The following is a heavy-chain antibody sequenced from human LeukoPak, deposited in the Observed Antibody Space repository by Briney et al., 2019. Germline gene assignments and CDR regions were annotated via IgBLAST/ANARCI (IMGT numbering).Heavy chain of an antibody. J-gene: IGHJ4*02. Sequence: GGSLRLSCAASGFTFSSYAMSWVRQAPGKGLEWVSAISGSGGGTYYADSVKGRFTISRDNSKNTLYLQMNSLRAEDTAVYYCAKDRSGLYPMVRVFDYWGQGTLVTVSS. D-gene: IGHD3-10*01. CDR2: ISGSGGGT. V-gene: IGHV3-23*01. CDR3: AKDRSGLYPMVRVFDY. CDR1: GFTFSSYA.